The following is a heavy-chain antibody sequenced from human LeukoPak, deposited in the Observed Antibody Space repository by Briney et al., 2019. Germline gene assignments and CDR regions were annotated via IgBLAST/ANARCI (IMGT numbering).Heavy chain of an antibody. CDR2: IYYSGST. J-gene: IGHJ5*02. CDR3: AGNYPFDP. V-gene: IGHV4-39*01. D-gene: IGHD3-22*01. Sequence: TSETLSLTCTVSGGSISSSSYYWGWIRQPPGKGLEWIGSIYYSGSTYYNPSLKSRVTISVDTSKNQFSLKLSSVTAADTAVYYCAGNYPFDPWGQGTLVTVSS. CDR1: GGSISSSSYY.